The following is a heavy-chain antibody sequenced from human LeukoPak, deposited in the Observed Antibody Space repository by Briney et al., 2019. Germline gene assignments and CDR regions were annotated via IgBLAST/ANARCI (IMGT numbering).Heavy chain of an antibody. CDR2: IYTSGST. D-gene: IGHD2-2*01. J-gene: IGHJ4*02. Sequence: SETLSLTCTVSGGSISSSSYYWSWIRQPAGKGLEWIGRIYTSGSTNYNPSPKSRVTMSVDTSKNQFSLKLSSVTAADTAVYYCARVHCSSTSCYNYFDYWGQGTLVTVSS. CDR3: ARVHCSSTSCYNYFDY. CDR1: GGSISSSSYY. V-gene: IGHV4-61*02.